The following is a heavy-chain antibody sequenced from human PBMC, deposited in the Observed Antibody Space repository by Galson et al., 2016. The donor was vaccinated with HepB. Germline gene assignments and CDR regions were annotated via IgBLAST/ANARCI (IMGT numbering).Heavy chain of an antibody. Sequence: SLRLSCAASGFISDSEAMSWVRQVPGKGLEWVAGIRWSSGSIGYADSVRGRFSISRDNAKNSLYLQMNSLRAEDTALYYCAKDLGDVTAAAGYWGQGTLVTVSS. D-gene: IGHD6-13*01. CDR3: AKDLGDVTAAAGY. V-gene: IGHV3-9*02. J-gene: IGHJ4*02. CDR2: IRWSSGSI. CDR1: GFISDSEA.